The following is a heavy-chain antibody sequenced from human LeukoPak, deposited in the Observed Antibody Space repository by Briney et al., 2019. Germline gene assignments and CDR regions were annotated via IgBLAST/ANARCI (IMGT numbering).Heavy chain of an antibody. D-gene: IGHD3-22*01. Sequence: GESLKISCKGSGYSFTNYWIGWVRQMPGKGLEWMGIIYPGDSDTRYSPSFQGQVTISADKSISTAYLQWSSLKASDTAMYYCARPSNYYDSSGYFFDYWGQGTLVTVSS. CDR3: ARPSNYYDSSGYFFDY. J-gene: IGHJ4*02. V-gene: IGHV5-51*01. CDR2: IYPGDSDT. CDR1: GYSFTNYW.